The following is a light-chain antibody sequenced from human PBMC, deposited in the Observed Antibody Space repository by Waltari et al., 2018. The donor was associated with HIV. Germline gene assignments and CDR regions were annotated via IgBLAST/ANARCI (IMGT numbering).Light chain of an antibody. J-gene: IGKJ2*01. CDR2: WAS. CDR1: ESVLYRSNNKNY. CDR3: QQHYTTPTT. Sequence: DFVMTQSPDSLAVSLGERATINCKSSESVLYRSNNKNYLAWYQQKPGQPPKLLIYWASTRESGVPDRFSGSGSETDFNLTISSLQSEDVAVYYCQQHYTTPTTFGQGTKLEI. V-gene: IGKV4-1*01.